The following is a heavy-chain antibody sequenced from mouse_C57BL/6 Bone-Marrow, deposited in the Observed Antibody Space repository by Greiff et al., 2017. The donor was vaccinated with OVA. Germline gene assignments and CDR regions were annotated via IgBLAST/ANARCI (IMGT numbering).Heavy chain of an antibody. CDR3: AREGSSYVGFAY. CDR2: INPNNGGT. Sequence: VQLQQSGPELVKPGASVKIPCKASGYTFTDYNMDWVKQSHGKSLEWIGDINPNNGGTIYNQKFKGKATLTVDKSSSTAYMELRSLTSEDTAVYYCAREGSSYVGFAYWGQGTLVTVSA. V-gene: IGHV1-18*01. J-gene: IGHJ3*01. D-gene: IGHD1-1*01. CDR1: GYTFTDYN.